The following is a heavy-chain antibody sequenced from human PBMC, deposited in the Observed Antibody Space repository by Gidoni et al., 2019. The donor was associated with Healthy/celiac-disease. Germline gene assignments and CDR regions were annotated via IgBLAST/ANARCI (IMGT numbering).Heavy chain of an antibody. D-gene: IGHD1-26*01. CDR3: ARGWSRVGATTGPYYFDY. J-gene: IGHJ4*02. CDR2: ISSSSSTI. V-gene: IGHV3-48*02. Sequence: APGKGLEWVSYISSSSSTIYYADSVKGRFTISRDNAKNSLYLQMNSLRDEDTAVYYCARGWSRVGATTGPYYFDYWGQGTLVTVSS.